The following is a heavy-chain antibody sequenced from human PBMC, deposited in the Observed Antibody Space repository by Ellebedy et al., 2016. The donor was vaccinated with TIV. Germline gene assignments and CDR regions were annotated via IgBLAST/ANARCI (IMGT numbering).Heavy chain of an antibody. Sequence: GESLKISCAASGFTFSNYWIHWVRQAPGKGLVWLSRINRDGSSANYADSVKGRFSISRDNSKNTFYVQMNRLRAEDTAVYYCARGGRDQWLIDYWGQGTLVTVSS. CDR1: GFTFSNYW. D-gene: IGHD6-19*01. J-gene: IGHJ4*02. CDR2: INRDGSSA. CDR3: ARGGRDQWLIDY. V-gene: IGHV3-74*01.